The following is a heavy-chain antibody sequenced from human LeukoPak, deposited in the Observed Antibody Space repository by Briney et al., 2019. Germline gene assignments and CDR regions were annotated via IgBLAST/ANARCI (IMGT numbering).Heavy chain of an antibody. CDR2: ISYDGSNK. J-gene: IGHJ3*02. D-gene: IGHD6-13*01. CDR1: GFTFSSYG. V-gene: IGHV3-30*03. Sequence: GRSLRLSCAASGFTFSSYGMHWVRQAPGKGLEWVAVISYDGSNKYYADSVKGRFTISRDNSKNTLYLQMNSLRAEDTAVYYCAREVYSSSRPADAFDIWGQGTVVTVSS. CDR3: AREVYSSSRPADAFDI.